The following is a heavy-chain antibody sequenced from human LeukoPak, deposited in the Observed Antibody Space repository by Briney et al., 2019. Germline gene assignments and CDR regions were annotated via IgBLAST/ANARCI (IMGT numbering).Heavy chain of an antibody. D-gene: IGHD3-10*01. CDR1: GYTFTSYD. CDR3: ARGLWFGESPFFDP. Sequence: ASVKVSCKASGYTFTSYDINWVRQTTGQGLEWMGWMNPNSGNTGYAQKLQGRVTMTRNTSISTAYMELSSLRSEDTAVYYCARGLWFGESPFFDPWGQGTLVTVSS. V-gene: IGHV1-8*01. J-gene: IGHJ5*02. CDR2: MNPNSGNT.